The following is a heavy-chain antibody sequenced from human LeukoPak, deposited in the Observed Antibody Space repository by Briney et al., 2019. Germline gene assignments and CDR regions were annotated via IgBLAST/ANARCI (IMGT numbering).Heavy chain of an antibody. V-gene: IGHV3-21*01. CDR1: GFTFSSYS. Sequence: AGGSLRLXCAASGFTFSSYSMNWVRQAPGKGLEWVSSISGSSSYRYYADSVKGRFTISRDNAKNSLYLQMNSLRAEDTALYYCASSWGSSWYLDYWGQGTLVTVSS. CDR2: ISGSSSYR. J-gene: IGHJ4*02. D-gene: IGHD6-13*01. CDR3: ASSWGSSWYLDY.